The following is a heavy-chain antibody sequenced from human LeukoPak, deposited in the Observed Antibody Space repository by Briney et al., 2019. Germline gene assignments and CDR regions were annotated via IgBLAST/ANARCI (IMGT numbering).Heavy chain of an antibody. V-gene: IGHV3-23*01. J-gene: IGHJ4*02. CDR1: GFTFGTYA. CDR2: ISGSGGST. CDR3: AKDTPPQYSSSSYFAQ. D-gene: IGHD6-6*01. Sequence: PGGSLRLSCAASGFTFGTYAMSWVRQAPGKGLEWVSAISGSGGSTYYADSVKGRFTISRDNSKNTLFLQMNSLRAEDTAIYYCAKDTPPQYSSSSYFAQWGKGDLVTASS.